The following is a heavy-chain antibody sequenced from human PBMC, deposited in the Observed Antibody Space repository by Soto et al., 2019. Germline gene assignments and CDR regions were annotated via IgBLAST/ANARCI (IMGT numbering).Heavy chain of an antibody. Sequence: EVQLVESGGGLVKPGGSLRLSCAASGFTFSSYSMNWVRQAPGKGLEWVSSISSSSSYIYYADSVKGQFTISRDNAKNSRYLQRNSLRAEGTSVYYCARGGVAVAGTGYFDLWCRGTLVTVAS. D-gene: IGHD6-19*01. CDR2: ISSSSSYI. CDR3: ARGGVAVAGTGYFDL. J-gene: IGHJ2*01. V-gene: IGHV3-21*01. CDR1: GFTFSSYS.